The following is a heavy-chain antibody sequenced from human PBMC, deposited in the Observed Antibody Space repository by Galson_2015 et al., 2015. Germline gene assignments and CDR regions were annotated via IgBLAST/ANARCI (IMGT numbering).Heavy chain of an antibody. CDR2: IRSKPNDDAT. J-gene: IGHJ4*02. D-gene: IGHD6-13*01. Sequence: LSCAASGFTFSGSAMHWVRQASGQGLEWVGRIRSKPNDDATAYAASVKGRFTISRDDSKNTAYLQMNSLKTEDTAVYYCTRATYGSSWYVDYWGQGTRVTVSS. CDR3: TRATYGSSWYVDY. V-gene: IGHV3-73*01. CDR1: GFTFSGSA.